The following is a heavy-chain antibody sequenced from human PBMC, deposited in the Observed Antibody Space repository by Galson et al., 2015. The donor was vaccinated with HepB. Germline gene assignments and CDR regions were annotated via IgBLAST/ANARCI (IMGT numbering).Heavy chain of an antibody. CDR2: INGYGDNT. D-gene: IGHD2-21*01. Sequence: SLRLSCAASGFTFSSYAMNWVRQAPGKGLEWVSGINGYGDNTYYADSVKGRFTISRDNSKNTLYLQMNSLRAEDTAVYYCANPLRPSCGGDNCLSVGYWGQGTLVTVSS. CDR3: ANPLRPSCGGDNCLSVGY. CDR1: GFTFSSYA. V-gene: IGHV3-23*01. J-gene: IGHJ4*02.